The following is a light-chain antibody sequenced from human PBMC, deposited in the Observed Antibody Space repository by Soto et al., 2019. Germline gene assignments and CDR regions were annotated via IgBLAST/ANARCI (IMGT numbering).Light chain of an antibody. J-gene: IGLJ1*01. V-gene: IGLV2-14*01. CDR3: ISFTTRATYV. Sequence: QSVLTQPASVSGSPGQSITISCSGTSSDVGNSDYVSWYQQHPGKVPKLMLYDVSNRPSGVSNRFSGSKSGNTASLTISGLQAEDEADYYCISFTTRATYVFGTGTKVTVL. CDR1: SSDVGNSDY. CDR2: DVS.